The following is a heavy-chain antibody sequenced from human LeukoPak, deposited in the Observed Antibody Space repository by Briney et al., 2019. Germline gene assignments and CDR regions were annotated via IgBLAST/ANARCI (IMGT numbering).Heavy chain of an antibody. CDR3: ARGNANSDYPGDYYAGDV. CDR1: GFTFSSYA. CDR2: ISYDGSSK. D-gene: IGHD4-11*01. V-gene: IGHV3-30-3*01. Sequence: GKSLRLSCGASGFTFSSYAIHLVRQAPGKGLEWVAVISYDGSSKFYANSVKGRFTISRDNSENTLYLQLNSLRAEDTAVYYCARGNANSDYPGDYYAGDVWGQGTTVTVSS. J-gene: IGHJ6*02.